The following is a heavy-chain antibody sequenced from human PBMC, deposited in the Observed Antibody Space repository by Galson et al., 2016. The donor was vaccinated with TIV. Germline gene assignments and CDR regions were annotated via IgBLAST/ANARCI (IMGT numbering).Heavy chain of an antibody. Sequence: SETLSLTCTVSGGSISSSYWSWVRQPPGKGLELIGYISHSGTTNYKYSLKSRATISVDTSKNQMSLRLTSVTASDTAVYYCARQNSFSRGGPYFDSWGPGTLVTVSS. CDR1: GGSISSSY. D-gene: IGHD2-2*01. CDR3: ARQNSFSRGGPYFDS. J-gene: IGHJ4*02. V-gene: IGHV4-59*08. CDR2: ISHSGTT.